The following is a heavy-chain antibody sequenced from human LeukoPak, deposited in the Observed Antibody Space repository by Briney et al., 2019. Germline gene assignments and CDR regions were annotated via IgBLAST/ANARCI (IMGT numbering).Heavy chain of an antibody. CDR2: MNTSGST. J-gene: IGHJ4*02. Sequence: PSETLSLTCTVSGGSISSYYWIWIRQAAGKGLVWIGRMNTSGSTNYNPSLKSRVTMSVDTSKNQLSLKLRSVTAADTAVYYCARASVDNWNVFDYWGQGTLVTVSS. CDR1: GGSISSYY. V-gene: IGHV4-4*07. CDR3: ARASVDNWNVFDY. D-gene: IGHD1-1*01.